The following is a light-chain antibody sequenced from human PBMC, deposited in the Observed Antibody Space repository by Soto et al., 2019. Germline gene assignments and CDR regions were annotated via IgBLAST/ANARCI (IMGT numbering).Light chain of an antibody. Sequence: DIQMTQSPSTLSASEGDRVTITCRASQSINMWLAWYQQKPGKAPKLLIYRAFSLESGVPSRFSGSGSGTEFTLTISSLQSEDFATYYCLQYNTDFRTFGQGTKVDIK. CDR2: RAF. J-gene: IGKJ1*01. V-gene: IGKV1-5*03. CDR1: QSINMW. CDR3: LQYNTDFRT.